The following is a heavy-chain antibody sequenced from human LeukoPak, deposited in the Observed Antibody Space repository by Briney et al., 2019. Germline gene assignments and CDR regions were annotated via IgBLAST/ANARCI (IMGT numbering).Heavy chain of an antibody. J-gene: IGHJ4*02. CDR3: ARVLVRGVIHLGY. V-gene: IGHV1-2*06. CDR1: GYTFTGYY. CDR2: INPNSGGT. Sequence: ASVKVSCKASGYTFTGYYMHWVRQAPGQGLEWMGRINPNSGGTNYAQKFQGRATMTRDTSISTAYMELSRLRSDDTAVYYCARVLVRGVIHLGYWGQGTLVTVSS. D-gene: IGHD3-10*01.